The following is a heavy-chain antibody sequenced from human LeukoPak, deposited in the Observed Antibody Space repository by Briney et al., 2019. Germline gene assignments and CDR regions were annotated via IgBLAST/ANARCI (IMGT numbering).Heavy chain of an antibody. D-gene: IGHD1-1*01. Sequence: SVTVSCKASGGTFSSYAMSWVGQAPGQGLEGMGGIIPIFGKANYAQKFHRRLTITPPESTPTAYMQLSSLRSEDTPLYYCATQKNWIQYYFFYWGQGTLVTVSS. CDR1: GGTFSSYA. CDR3: ATQKNWIQYYFFY. V-gene: IGHV1-69*13. J-gene: IGHJ4*02. CDR2: IIPIFGKA.